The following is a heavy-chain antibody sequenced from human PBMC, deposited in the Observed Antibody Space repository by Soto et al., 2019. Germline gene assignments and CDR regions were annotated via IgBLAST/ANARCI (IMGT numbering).Heavy chain of an antibody. CDR2: IYYSGST. D-gene: IGHD6-13*01. V-gene: IGHV4-59*01. Sequence: PSETLSLTCPVSGGSIRSYYWSWIRQPPGKGLEWIGYIYYSGSTNYNPSLKSRVTISVDTSKNQFSLKLSSVTAADTAVYYCARESSSSWYWFDPWGQGTLVTVSS. CDR1: GGSIRSYY. CDR3: ARESSSSWYWFDP. J-gene: IGHJ5*02.